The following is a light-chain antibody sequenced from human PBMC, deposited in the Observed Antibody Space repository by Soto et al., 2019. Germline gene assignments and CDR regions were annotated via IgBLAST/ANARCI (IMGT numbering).Light chain of an antibody. V-gene: IGKV3-20*01. CDR3: QQYGSSPMT. J-gene: IGKJ1*01. Sequence: EIVLTQSPGTLSLSPGERATLSCRASQSVSSSYLAWYQQKPGQAPRLLIYGASSRATGIPDRFSGSGSGTDFTLTISRLEPEDCALYYCQQYGSSPMTVGQGTKGEIK. CDR1: QSVSSSY. CDR2: GAS.